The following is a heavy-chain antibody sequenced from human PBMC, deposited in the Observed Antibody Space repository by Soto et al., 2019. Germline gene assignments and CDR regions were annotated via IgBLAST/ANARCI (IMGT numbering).Heavy chain of an antibody. V-gene: IGHV4-31*03. CDR2: IYYSGST. Sequence: SETLSLTCTVSGGSISSGGYYWSWIRQHPGKGLEWIGYIYYSGSTYYNPSLKSRVTISVDTSKNQFSLKLSSVTAADTAVYYCARDKYYDSSGYSARDYYYGMDVWGQGTTVTVSS. CDR1: GGSISSGGYY. CDR3: ARDKYYDSSGYSARDYYYGMDV. D-gene: IGHD3-22*01. J-gene: IGHJ6*02.